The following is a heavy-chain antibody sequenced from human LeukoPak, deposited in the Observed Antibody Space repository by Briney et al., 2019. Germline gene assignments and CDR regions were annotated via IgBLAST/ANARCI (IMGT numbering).Heavy chain of an antibody. CDR1: GFTFSSYG. J-gene: IGHJ4*02. Sequence: GGSLRLSCAASGFTFSSYGMHWVRQAPGKGLEWVAFIRYDGSNKYYADSVKGRFTISRDNSKNTLYLHVNSLRPDDTAVYYCARDRRLLLEVAFMAVASPYYFDYWGQGSLVTVSS. D-gene: IGHD6-19*01. CDR3: ARDRRLLLEVAFMAVASPYYFDY. V-gene: IGHV3-30*02. CDR2: IRYDGSNK.